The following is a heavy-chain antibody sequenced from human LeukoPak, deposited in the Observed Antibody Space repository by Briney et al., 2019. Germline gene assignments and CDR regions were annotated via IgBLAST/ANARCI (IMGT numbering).Heavy chain of an antibody. D-gene: IGHD1-7*01. J-gene: IGHJ3*02. CDR3: ASGRYNWNYDI. CDR1: GGTFSSYA. V-gene: IGHV1-69*05. CDR2: IIPIFGTA. Sequence: AASVKVSCKASGGTFSSYAISWVRQAPGQGLEWMGGIIPIFGTANYAQKFQGRVTITTDESTSTAYMELSSLRSEDTAVYYCASGRYNWNYDIWGQGTMVTVSS.